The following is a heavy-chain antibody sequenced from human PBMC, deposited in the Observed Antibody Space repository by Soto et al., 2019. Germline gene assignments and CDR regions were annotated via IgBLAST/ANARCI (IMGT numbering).Heavy chain of an antibody. CDR1: GGPFNNHA. Sequence: QVQLVQSGAEVKKPGSSVKVSCKTSGGPFNNHAINWVRQAPGQGLEWVGLVIPTLATADYAQKVQGRVTMTVDEVTNTAYMELSSLRSDDTGVYYCASDYGEIEAFDIWGQGTLVTVSS. D-gene: IGHD4-17*01. CDR3: ASDYGEIEAFDI. CDR2: VIPTLATA. J-gene: IGHJ3*02. V-gene: IGHV1-69*01.